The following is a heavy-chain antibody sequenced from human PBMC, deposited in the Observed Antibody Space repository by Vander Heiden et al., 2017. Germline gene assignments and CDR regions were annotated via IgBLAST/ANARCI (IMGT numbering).Heavy chain of an antibody. CDR3: AREQLGWFDP. V-gene: IGHV3-74*01. J-gene: IGHJ5*02. Sequence: VQLVESGGGLVQPGGSLRLSWTASGFTFSSCWMHRLGQAPGKGLVWVYRINSDGSSTSDADSVKGRFTISRDNAKNRLYLQLTSMRAEDTAVYYRAREQLGWFDPWGQGTLVTVSS. CDR1: GFTFSSCW. CDR2: INSDGSST. D-gene: IGHD6-13*01.